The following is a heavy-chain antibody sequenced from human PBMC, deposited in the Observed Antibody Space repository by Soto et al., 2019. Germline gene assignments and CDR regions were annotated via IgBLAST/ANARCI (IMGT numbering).Heavy chain of an antibody. D-gene: IGHD2-15*01. J-gene: IGHJ6*02. CDR1: GGSFSGYY. V-gene: IGHV4-34*01. Sequence: SETLSLTCAVYGGSFSGYYWSWIRQSPGKGLEWIGEINHSGSTNYNPSLKSRVTISVDTSKNQFSLKLSSVTAADTAVYYCARGAKGYCSGGSCYPNRNYYGMDVWGQGTTVTVSS. CDR2: INHSGST. CDR3: ARGAKGYCSGGSCYPNRNYYGMDV.